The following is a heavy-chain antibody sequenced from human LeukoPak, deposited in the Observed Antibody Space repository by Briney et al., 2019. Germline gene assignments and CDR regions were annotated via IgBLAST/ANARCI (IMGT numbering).Heavy chain of an antibody. D-gene: IGHD2-2*01. Sequence: ASVKVSCKASGGTFSSYAINWVRQAPGQGLEWMGWISAYNGNTNYAQKLQGRVTMTTDTSTSTAYMELRSLRSDDTAVYYCARDVVVVPAAMTAFDIWGQGTMVTVSS. CDR1: GGTFSSYA. V-gene: IGHV1-18*01. CDR3: ARDVVVVPAAMTAFDI. CDR2: ISAYNGNT. J-gene: IGHJ3*02.